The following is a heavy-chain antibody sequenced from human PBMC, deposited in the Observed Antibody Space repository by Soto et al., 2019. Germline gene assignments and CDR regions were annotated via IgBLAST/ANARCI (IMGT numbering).Heavy chain of an antibody. CDR1: GGSFSGYY. V-gene: IGHV4-34*01. CDR2: INHSGST. D-gene: IGHD1-7*01. CDR3: ARGEDNRNYEDYYYYMDV. J-gene: IGHJ6*03. Sequence: PSETLSLTCAVYGGSFSGYYWSWIRQPPGKGLEWIGEINHSGSTNYNPSLKSRVTISVDTSKNQFSLKLSSVTAADTAVYYCARGEDNRNYEDYYYYMDVWGKGTTVTVSS.